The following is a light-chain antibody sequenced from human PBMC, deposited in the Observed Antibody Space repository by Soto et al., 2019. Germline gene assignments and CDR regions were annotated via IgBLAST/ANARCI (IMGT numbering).Light chain of an antibody. J-gene: IGKJ1*01. Sequence: DIQMTQSPSTLSASVGDRVTITCRASQSISSWLAWYQQKPGKAPKLLIYKASSLESGVPSRFSGSGSGTEFTLTISSLKADDFATYYCQQYNSYSWRFGQGTKVEIK. CDR1: QSISSW. CDR2: KAS. V-gene: IGKV1-5*03. CDR3: QQYNSYSWR.